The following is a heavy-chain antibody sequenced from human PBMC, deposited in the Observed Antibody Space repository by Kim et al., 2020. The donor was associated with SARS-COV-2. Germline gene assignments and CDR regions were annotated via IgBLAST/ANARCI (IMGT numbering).Heavy chain of an antibody. J-gene: IGHJ6*02. CDR2: NP. Sequence: NPTYAQSFTGRFVFSLDTSVSTAYLQISSLRAEDTAVYYCARVGYYYGMDVWGQGTTVTVSS. V-gene: IGHV7-4-1*02. CDR3: ARVGYYYGMDV.